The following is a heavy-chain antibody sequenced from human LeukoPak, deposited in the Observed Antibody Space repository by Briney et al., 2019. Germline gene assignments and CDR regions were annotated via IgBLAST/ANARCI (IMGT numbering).Heavy chain of an antibody. CDR3: ARVVAAAGNNWFDP. D-gene: IGHD6-13*01. Sequence: NSSETLSLTCTVSGYSMSSGYYWGWIRQPPGKGLEWIGEINHSGSTNYNPSLKSRLSISIDTSKNQFSLKLNSVTAADTAVYYCARVVAAAGNNWFDPWGQGTLVTVSS. J-gene: IGHJ5*02. V-gene: IGHV4-38-2*02. CDR1: GYSMSSGYY. CDR2: INHSGST.